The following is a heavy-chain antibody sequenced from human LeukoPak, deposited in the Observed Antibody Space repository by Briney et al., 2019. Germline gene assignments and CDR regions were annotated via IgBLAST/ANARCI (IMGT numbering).Heavy chain of an antibody. CDR2: INSSSSYI. CDR1: GFTFSNYN. D-gene: IGHD3-3*01. CDR3: ARDPAGTSYYDFWSGYDFDY. Sequence: GGSLRLSCAASGFTFSNYNINWVRQAPGKGLEWVSSINSSSSYIYYADSVKGRFTISRDNAKNSLYLQMNSLRAEDTAVYYCARDPAGTSYYDFWSGYDFDYWGQGTLVTVSS. V-gene: IGHV3-21*01. J-gene: IGHJ4*02.